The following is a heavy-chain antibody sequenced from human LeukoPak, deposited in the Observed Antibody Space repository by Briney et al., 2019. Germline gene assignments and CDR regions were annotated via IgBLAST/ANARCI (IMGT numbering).Heavy chain of an antibody. Sequence: GSLRLSCAASGFTFSSYAMSWVRQAPGKGLEWVSAISGSGGSTYYADSVKGRFTISRDNSKNTLYLQMNSLRAEDTAVYYCSYYDISTGYWFDPWGQGTLVTVSS. D-gene: IGHD3-9*01. CDR2: ISGSGGST. CDR3: SYYDISTGYWFDP. J-gene: IGHJ5*02. CDR1: GFTFSSYA. V-gene: IGHV3-23*01.